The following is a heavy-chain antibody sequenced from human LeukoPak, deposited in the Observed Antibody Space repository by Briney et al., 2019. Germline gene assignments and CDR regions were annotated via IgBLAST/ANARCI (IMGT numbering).Heavy chain of an antibody. CDR1: GYTFTGYY. D-gene: IGHD3-3*01. CDR2: INPNSGGT. J-gene: IGHJ6*02. CDR3: ARVGYDFWSGYYGYYYGMDV. V-gene: IGHV1-2*02. Sequence: ASVKVSCKASGYTFTGYYMHWVRQAPGQGLEWMGWINPNSGGTNYAQKFQGRVTTTRDTSISTAYMELSRLRSDDTAVYYCARVGYDFWSGYYGYYYGMDVWGQGTTVTVSS.